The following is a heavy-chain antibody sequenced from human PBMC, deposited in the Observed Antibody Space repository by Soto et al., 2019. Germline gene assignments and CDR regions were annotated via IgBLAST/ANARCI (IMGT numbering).Heavy chain of an antibody. CDR3: AREGRGKKAGYNGLVSLGY. CDR2: IIPIFNST. J-gene: IGHJ4*02. D-gene: IGHD2-2*02. CDR1: GSRFSNYV. V-gene: IGHV1-69*06. Sequence: ASVKVSSKVSGSRFSNYVISWVRQAPVHGLEWLGRIIPIFNSTKYAQSFQGRVTITADKSTSTASLELSSLRSDDTAVYYCAREGRGKKAGYNGLVSLGYWGQGTLVTVSS.